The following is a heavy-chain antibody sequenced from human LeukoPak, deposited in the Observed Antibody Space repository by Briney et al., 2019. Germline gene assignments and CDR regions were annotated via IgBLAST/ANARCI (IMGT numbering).Heavy chain of an antibody. J-gene: IGHJ6*02. CDR1: GGSISSSSYY. Sequence: SETLSLTCTVSGGSISSSSYYWGWIRQPPGKGLEGIGRIYYSGSTYYNPSLKRRVTISVDTSKTQFSLKLSSVTAADTAVYYCARWSSIHYYYGMDVWGQGTTVTVSS. CDR3: ARWSSIHYYYGMDV. V-gene: IGHV4-39*07. CDR2: IYYSGST. D-gene: IGHD6-13*01.